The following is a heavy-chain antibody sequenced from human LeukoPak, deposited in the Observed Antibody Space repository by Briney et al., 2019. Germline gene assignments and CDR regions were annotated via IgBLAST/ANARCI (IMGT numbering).Heavy chain of an antibody. CDR3: ARDFSGTPFDY. V-gene: IGHV4-39*07. J-gene: IGHJ4*02. CDR1: GGSISSSSHY. Sequence: SETLSLTCTVSGGSISSSSHYWGWIRQPPGKGLEWIGSIYYSGSTYYNPSLKSRVTMSVDTSKNQFSLRLSSVTAADTAVYYCARDFSGTPFDYWGQGTLVTVSS. CDR2: IYYSGST. D-gene: IGHD3-10*01.